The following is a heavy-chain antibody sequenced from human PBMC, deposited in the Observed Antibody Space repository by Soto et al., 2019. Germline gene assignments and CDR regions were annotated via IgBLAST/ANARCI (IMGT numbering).Heavy chain of an antibody. CDR1: GGSFSGYY. CDR3: AREKPYSSSWYPDY. CDR2: INHSGST. D-gene: IGHD6-13*01. J-gene: IGHJ4*02. V-gene: IGHV4-34*01. Sequence: SETLSLTCAVYGGSFSGYYWSWIRQPPGKGLEWIGEINHSGSTNYNPSLKSRVTISVDTSKNQFSLKLSSVTAADTAVYYCAREKPYSSSWYPDYWGQGTLVTVSS.